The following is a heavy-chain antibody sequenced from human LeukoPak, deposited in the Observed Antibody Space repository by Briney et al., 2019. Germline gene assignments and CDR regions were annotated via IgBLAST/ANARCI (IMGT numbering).Heavy chain of an antibody. V-gene: IGHV4-59*08. CDR3: ARHAAFAEYQSHLTHFDY. J-gene: IGHJ4*02. CDR1: GGSISSYN. D-gene: IGHD2-2*01. CDR2: IDHRGGT. Sequence: SETLSLTCTVSGGSISSYNWSWILQPPGKQRQWFGDIDHRGGTNYNSSLKCRVTISADTSKNQFSLKLSSVTAADTAVYYCARHAAFAEYQSHLTHFDYWGQGTLVTVSS.